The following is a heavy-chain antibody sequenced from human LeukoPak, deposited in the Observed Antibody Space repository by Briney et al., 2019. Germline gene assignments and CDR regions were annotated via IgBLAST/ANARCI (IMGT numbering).Heavy chain of an antibody. CDR3: AKDQGVGYDFWSGYYNY. V-gene: IGHV3-23*01. J-gene: IGHJ4*02. CDR1: GFTFDDYG. D-gene: IGHD3-3*01. Sequence: PGGSLRLSCAASGFTFDDYGMSWVRQAPGKGLEWVSAISGSGGSTYYADSVKGRFTISRDNSKNTLYLQMNSLRAEDTAVYYCAKDQGVGYDFWSGYYNYWGRGTLVTVSS. CDR2: ISGSGGST.